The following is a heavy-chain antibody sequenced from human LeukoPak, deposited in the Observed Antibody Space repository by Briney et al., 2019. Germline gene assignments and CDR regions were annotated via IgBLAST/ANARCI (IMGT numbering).Heavy chain of an antibody. CDR3: ARRGEAGYY. CDR2: IYYSGST. Sequence: PSETLSLTCTVSGGSISSSSYYWGWIRPPPGKELEWIGSIYYSGSTYYHPSLNSRATISVDTSNNEFSLQLSSVTDADTAEYYCARRGEAGYYWGQGTLVTVSS. V-gene: IGHV4-39*01. CDR1: GGSISSSSYY. D-gene: IGHD6-13*01. J-gene: IGHJ4*02.